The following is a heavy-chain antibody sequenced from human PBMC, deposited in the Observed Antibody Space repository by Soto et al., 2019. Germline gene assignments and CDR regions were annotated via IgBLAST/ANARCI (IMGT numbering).Heavy chain of an antibody. J-gene: IGHJ4*02. CDR3: ARDQRSGYYDSSGYYWRYFDY. CDR2: IIPIFGTA. CDR1: GGTFSSYA. D-gene: IGHD3-22*01. V-gene: IGHV1-69*13. Sequence: ASVKVSCKASGGTFSSYAISWVRQAPGQGLEWMGGIIPIFGTANYAQKFQGRVTITADESTSTAHMELSSLRSEDTAVYYCARDQRSGYYDSSGYYWRYFDYWGQGTLVTVSS.